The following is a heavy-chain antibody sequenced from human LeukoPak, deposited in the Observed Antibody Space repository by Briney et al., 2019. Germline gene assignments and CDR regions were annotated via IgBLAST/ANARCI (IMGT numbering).Heavy chain of an antibody. D-gene: IGHD6-13*01. J-gene: IGHJ3*02. Sequence: GASVKVSCKASGYTFIGYYIHWVRQAPGQGLEWMGWINPNSGGTNYAQKFQGRVTMTWDTSISTAYMELSRLRSDDTAVYYCARGYSSSWYDAFDIWGRGTMVTVSS. CDR2: INPNSGGT. CDR1: GYTFIGYY. CDR3: ARGYSSSWYDAFDI. V-gene: IGHV1-2*02.